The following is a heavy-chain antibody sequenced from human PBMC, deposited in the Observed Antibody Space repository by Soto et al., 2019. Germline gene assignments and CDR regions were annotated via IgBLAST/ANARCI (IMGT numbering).Heavy chain of an antibody. CDR3: ASTTLLFSGYDWVYSDCGIDL. D-gene: IGHD5-12*01. Sequence: QVQLVQSGAGVKKPWSSVKLSCNASGGTFSSYAISWGRQAPGPGLDWMGVVIPIFGTANYAQTFHGRGRVTAAVYTTTAYMALSMMRFAATAVYYYASTTLLFSGYDWVYSDCGIDLWGQGTPVTVSS. V-gene: IGHV1-69*01. J-gene: IGHJ6*02. CDR2: VIPIFGTA. CDR1: GGTFSSYA.